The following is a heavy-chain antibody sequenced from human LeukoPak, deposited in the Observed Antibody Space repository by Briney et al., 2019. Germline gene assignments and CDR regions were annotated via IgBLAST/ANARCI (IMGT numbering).Heavy chain of an antibody. CDR3: SGRQQLVDPYYYYGMDV. D-gene: IGHD6-13*01. J-gene: IGHJ6*02. Sequence: SETLSLTCTVSGGCMSSYYWSWIRQPPGKGLEWIGYTYYSGSTNYNPSLKSRVTISVDTSKDQFSLKLSSVTAADTAVYYCSGRQQLVDPYYYYGMDVWGQGTTVTVSS. CDR1: GGCMSSYY. CDR2: TYYSGST. V-gene: IGHV4-59*08.